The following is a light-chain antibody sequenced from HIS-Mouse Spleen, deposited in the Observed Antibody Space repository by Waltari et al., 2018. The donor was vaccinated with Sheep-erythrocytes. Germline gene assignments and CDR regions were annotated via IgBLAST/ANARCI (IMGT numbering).Light chain of an antibody. V-gene: IGLV2-11*01. CDR3: CSYAGSYNHV. CDR2: DVI. J-gene: IGLJ1*01. Sequence: QSALTQPRSVSGSPGQSVTISCTGTSSDVGGYNYVSWYQQHPGKAPKLMIYDVIKRPSGVPDRVSGSKSGNTASLTISGLQAEDEADYYCCSYAGSYNHVFATGTKVTVL. CDR1: SSDVGGYNY.